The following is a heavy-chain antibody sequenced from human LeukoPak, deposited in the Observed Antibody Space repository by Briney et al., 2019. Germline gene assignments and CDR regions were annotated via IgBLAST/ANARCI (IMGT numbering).Heavy chain of an antibody. CDR1: GFTFSSYA. V-gene: IGHV3-23*01. J-gene: IGHJ4*02. Sequence: GGSLRLSCAASGFTFSSYAMSWVRQAPGKGLEWVSAISGSGGSTYYADSVKGRFTISRDNSKNTLYLQMNSLRAEDTAVYYCAKATMIVVVMAFDYWGQGTLVTVSP. CDR3: AKATMIVVVMAFDY. CDR2: ISGSGGST. D-gene: IGHD3-22*01.